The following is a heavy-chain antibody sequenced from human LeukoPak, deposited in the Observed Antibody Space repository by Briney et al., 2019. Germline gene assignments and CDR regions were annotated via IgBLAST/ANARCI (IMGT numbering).Heavy chain of an antibody. CDR3: VRGEGLSNGYSCDY. CDR2: IYYSGST. CDR1: GDSISSSDYY. J-gene: IGHJ4*02. Sequence: SETLSLTCVVSGDSISSSDYYWSWIRQPPGKGLEWVGYIYYSGSTYYNPSLRSRLTMSVDTSKNQFSLNLSSVTAADTAVYFCVRGEGLSNGYSCDYWGQGALVTVSS. V-gene: IGHV4-30-4*01. D-gene: IGHD5-18*01.